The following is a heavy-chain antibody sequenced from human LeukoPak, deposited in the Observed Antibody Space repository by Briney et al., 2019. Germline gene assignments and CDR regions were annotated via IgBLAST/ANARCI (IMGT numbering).Heavy chain of an antibody. V-gene: IGHV1-69*13. Sequence: ASVKVSCKASGGTFSSCAISWVRQAPGQGLEWMGGIIPIFGTANYAQKFQGRVTITADESTSTAYMELSSPRSEDTAVYYCAREIEIGRAFDYWGQATLVTVSS. J-gene: IGHJ4*02. CDR2: IIPIFGTA. CDR3: AREIEIGRAFDY. D-gene: IGHD5-24*01. CDR1: GGTFSSCA.